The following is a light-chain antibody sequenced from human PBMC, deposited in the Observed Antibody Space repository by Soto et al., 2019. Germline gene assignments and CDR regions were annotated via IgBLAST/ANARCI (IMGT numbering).Light chain of an antibody. CDR1: QSVSSSY. J-gene: IGKJ5*01. CDR2: GAS. Sequence: EVVLTQSPGTLSLSPGERATLSCRASQSVSSSYLAWYQQKPGQAPRLLIYGASSRATGIPDRFSGSGSGTDFTLTISRLEPEHFAVYSCQQYGDSPLITFGQGTRLEV. CDR3: QQYGDSPLIT. V-gene: IGKV3-20*01.